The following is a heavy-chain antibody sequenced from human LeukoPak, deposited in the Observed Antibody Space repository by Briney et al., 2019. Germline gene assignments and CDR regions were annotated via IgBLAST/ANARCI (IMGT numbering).Heavy chain of an antibody. J-gene: IGHJ4*02. D-gene: IGHD3-3*01. V-gene: IGHV3-64*01. Sequence: GGSLRLSCAASGFTFSSYAMHWVRQAPGKGLEYVSAISSNGGSTYYANSVKGRFTISRDNSKNTLYLQMGSLRAEDMAVYYCATLGVVTRYFDYWGQGTLVTVSS. CDR3: ATLGVVTRYFDY. CDR1: GFTFSSYA. CDR2: ISSNGGST.